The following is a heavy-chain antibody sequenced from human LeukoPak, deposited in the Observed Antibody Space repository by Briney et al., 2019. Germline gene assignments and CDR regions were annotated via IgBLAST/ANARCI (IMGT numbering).Heavy chain of an antibody. CDR1: GYTFTSYD. CDR3: ARASHRYCSGGSCGSGY. V-gene: IGHV1-8*03. J-gene: IGHJ1*01. D-gene: IGHD2-15*01. CDR2: MNPNSDNT. Sequence: GASVKVSCKASGYTFTSYDINWVRQATGQGLEWMGWMNPNSDNTVYAQKFQGRVTITRNTSISTAYMELSSLRSEDTAVYYCARASHRYCSGGSCGSGYWGQGTLVTVSS.